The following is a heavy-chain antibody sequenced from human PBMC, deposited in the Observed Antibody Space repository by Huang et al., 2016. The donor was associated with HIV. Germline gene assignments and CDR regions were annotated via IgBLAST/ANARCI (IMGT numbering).Heavy chain of an antibody. D-gene: IGHD2-15*01. V-gene: IGHV3-30*18. J-gene: IGHJ4*02. CDR3: AKESRWYSDLDN. CDR1: GFTFNHFG. CDR2: ISYDGSNG. Sequence: QVQLVESGGGVVQPGRSLRLSCVASGFTFNHFGMHWVRQAPGKGLELVAVISYDGSNGRYSESVKGRFTISRDNPMDTLYLQMNSLRPDDTAVYYCAKESRWYSDLDNWGQGTLVTVSS.